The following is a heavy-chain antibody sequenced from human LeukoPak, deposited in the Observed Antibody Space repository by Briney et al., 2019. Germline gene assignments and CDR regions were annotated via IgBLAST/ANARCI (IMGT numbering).Heavy chain of an antibody. J-gene: IGHJ4*02. Sequence: GGSLRLSCAASGFTFSSYAMSWVRQAPGKGLEWVSAISSSGGSTYYADSVKGRFTISRDNSKNTLYLQMNSLRAEDTAVYYCAKDVAAREEIFDYWGQGTLVTVSS. V-gene: IGHV3-23*01. D-gene: IGHD6-6*01. CDR3: AKDVAAREEIFDY. CDR1: GFTFSSYA. CDR2: ISSSGGST.